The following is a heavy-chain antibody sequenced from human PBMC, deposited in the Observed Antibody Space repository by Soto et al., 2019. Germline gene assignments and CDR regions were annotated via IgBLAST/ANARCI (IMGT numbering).Heavy chain of an antibody. V-gene: IGHV4-39*01. J-gene: IGHJ4*02. CDR1: DGSMNSDSSY. CDR3: ARLGGYVSVGYYYLWDS. CDR2: INHSGST. Sequence: QLQLQESGPGLVKPSETLSLTCRVSDGSMNSDSSYWGWIRQPPGKGLEWIGVINHSGSTYHNLSLKGRVTMSGDASRNQFSLKLTSMTAADTAVYYCARLGGYVSVGYYYLWDSWGQGTLVTVSS. D-gene: IGHD3-22*01.